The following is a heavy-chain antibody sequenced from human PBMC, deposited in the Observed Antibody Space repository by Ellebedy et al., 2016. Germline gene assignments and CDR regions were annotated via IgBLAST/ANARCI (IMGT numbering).Heavy chain of an antibody. D-gene: IGHD1-7*01. J-gene: IGHJ4*02. Sequence: GESLKISCAASGFTFSSYWMSWVRQAPGKGLEWVSYISSSGSTIYYADSVKGRFTISRDNAKNSLYLQMNSLRAEDTAVYYCARGDWNYAGYFDYWGQGTLVTVSS. CDR3: ARGDWNYAGYFDY. CDR1: GFTFSSYW. V-gene: IGHV3-48*04. CDR2: ISSSGSTI.